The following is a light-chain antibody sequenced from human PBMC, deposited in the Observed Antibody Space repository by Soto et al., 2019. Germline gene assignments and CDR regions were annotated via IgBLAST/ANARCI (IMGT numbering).Light chain of an antibody. CDR3: HSRA. Sequence: DIKMNQSPSTLSGSVGDRVTITCRASQTISSWLAWYQQKPGKAPKLLIYKASTLKSGVPSRFSGSGSGTEFTLTISSLQPDDFATYYCHSRAFGQGTRWRL. CDR2: KAS. J-gene: IGKJ5*01. CDR1: QTISSW. V-gene: IGKV1-5*03.